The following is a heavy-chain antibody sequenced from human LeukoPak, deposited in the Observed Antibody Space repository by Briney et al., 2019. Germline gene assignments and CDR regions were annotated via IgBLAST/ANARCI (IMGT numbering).Heavy chain of an antibody. V-gene: IGHV3-74*01. CDR3: AREGPYYDFWSGPSAHAFDI. J-gene: IGHJ3*02. CDR1: GFTFSTHW. CDR2: ISSDGTRT. D-gene: IGHD3-3*01. Sequence: GGSLRLSCAVSGFTFSTHWMHWVRQAPGKGLVWVSRISSDGTRTNYADSMKGRFTISRDNAKNTLYLQMNSLRAEDTAVYYCAREGPYYDFWSGPSAHAFDIWGQGTMVTVSS.